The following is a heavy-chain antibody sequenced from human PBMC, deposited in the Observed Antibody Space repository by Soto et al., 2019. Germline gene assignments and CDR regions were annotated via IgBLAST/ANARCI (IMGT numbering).Heavy chain of an antibody. CDR2: ISAYNGNT. CDR1: GYTFTSYF. Sequence: VASVKVSCKASGYTFTSYFITWVRQAPGQGLEWMGWISAYNGNTNYAQMLQGRVTMTTDTSTATAYMEMTSLRSDDTAVYYCARQNYYSGMDVWGQGTTVTVS. J-gene: IGHJ6*02. CDR3: ARQNYYSGMDV. V-gene: IGHV1-18*01.